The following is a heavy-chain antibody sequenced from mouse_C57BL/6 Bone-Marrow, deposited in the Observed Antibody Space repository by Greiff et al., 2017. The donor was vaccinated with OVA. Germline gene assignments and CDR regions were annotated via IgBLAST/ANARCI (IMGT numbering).Heavy chain of an antibody. CDR1: GFNIKDYY. CDR2: IDPEDGET. Sequence: VQLQQSGAELVKPGASVKLSCTASGFNIKDYYMHWVKQRTEQGLEWIGRIDPEDGETKYAPKFQGKATITADTSSNTAYLQRSSLSSEDTAVYYCARDLGHYYGSSLTEDFDVWGTGTTVTVSS. D-gene: IGHD1-1*01. V-gene: IGHV14-2*01. CDR3: ARDLGHYYGSSLTEDFDV. J-gene: IGHJ1*03.